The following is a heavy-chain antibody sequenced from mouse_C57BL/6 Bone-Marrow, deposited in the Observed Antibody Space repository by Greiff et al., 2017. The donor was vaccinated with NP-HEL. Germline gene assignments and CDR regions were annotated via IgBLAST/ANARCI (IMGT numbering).Heavy chain of an antibody. Sequence: QVQLKESGAELVMPGASVKLSCKASGYTFTSYWMHWVKQRPGQGLEWIGEIDPSDSYTNYNQKFKGKSTLTVDKSSSTAYMQLSSLTSEDSAVYYCARSGWDEDYWGQGTTLTVSS. D-gene: IGHD3-2*02. J-gene: IGHJ2*01. V-gene: IGHV1-69*01. CDR1: GYTFTSYW. CDR2: IDPSDSYT. CDR3: ARSGWDEDY.